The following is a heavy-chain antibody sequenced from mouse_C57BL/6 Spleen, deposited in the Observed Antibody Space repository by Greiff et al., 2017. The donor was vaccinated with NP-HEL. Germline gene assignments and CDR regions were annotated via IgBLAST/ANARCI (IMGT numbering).Heavy chain of an antibody. J-gene: IGHJ3*01. CDR2: IDPSDSYT. V-gene: IGHV1-50*01. CDR3: ARGYYGNTWFAY. D-gene: IGHD2-1*01. CDR1: GYTFTSYW. Sequence: QVQLKQPGAELVKPGASVKLSCKASGYTFTSYWMQWVKQRPGQGLEWIGEIDPSDSYTNYNQKFKGKATLTVDTSSSTAYMQLSSLTSEDSAVYYCARGYYGNTWFAYWGQGTLVTVSA.